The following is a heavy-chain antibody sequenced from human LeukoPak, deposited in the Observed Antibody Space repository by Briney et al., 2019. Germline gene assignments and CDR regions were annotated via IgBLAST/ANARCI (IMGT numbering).Heavy chain of an antibody. Sequence: ASVKVSCKASGGTFSSYAISWVRQAPGQGLEWMGGIIPIFGTANYAQKFQGRVTITADESTSTAYMELSSLRSEDTAVYYCAKGPSHGVRYSSDFDYWGQGTLVTVSS. CDR3: AKGPSHGVRYSSDFDY. V-gene: IGHV1-69*13. CDR2: IIPIFGTA. D-gene: IGHD6-19*01. J-gene: IGHJ4*02. CDR1: GGTFSSYA.